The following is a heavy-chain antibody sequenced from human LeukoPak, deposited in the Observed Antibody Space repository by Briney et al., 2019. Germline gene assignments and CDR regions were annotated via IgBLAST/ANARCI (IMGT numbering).Heavy chain of an antibody. CDR2: INHSGST. CDR1: GGSFSGHY. J-gene: IGHJ3*02. CDR3: ARDSSGWYEGAFDI. Sequence: PSETLSLTCAVYGGSFSGHYWSWIRQPPGKGLEWIGEINHSGSTNYNPSLKSRVTISVDTSKNQFSLKLSSVTAADTAVYYCARDSSGWYEGAFDIWGQGTMVTVSS. V-gene: IGHV4-34*01. D-gene: IGHD6-19*01.